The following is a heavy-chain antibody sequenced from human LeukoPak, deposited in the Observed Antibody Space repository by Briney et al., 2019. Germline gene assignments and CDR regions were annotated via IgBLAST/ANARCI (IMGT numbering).Heavy chain of an antibody. Sequence: AGGSLRLSCAASGFTFSDYSMNWVRQAPGKGLEWISYVGISSGNTKNADSVKGRFTISGDNAKNSVFLQMNSLRVEDTAVYYCARDHRYAFDNWGQGTLVTVSS. CDR2: VGISSGNT. CDR1: GFTFSDYS. J-gene: IGHJ4*02. V-gene: IGHV3-48*04. D-gene: IGHD5-12*01. CDR3: ARDHRYAFDN.